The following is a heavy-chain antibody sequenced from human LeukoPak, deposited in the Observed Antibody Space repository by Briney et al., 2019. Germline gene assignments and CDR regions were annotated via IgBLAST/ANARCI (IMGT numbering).Heavy chain of an antibody. CDR1: GFTFSSYE. V-gene: IGHV3-48*03. Sequence: GGSLRLSCAASGFTFSSYEMTWVRQAPGKGLEWVSYISSSGGTTHYADSVKGRFTFSRDNAKNPLYLQMNSLRAEDTAVYYCARDQRGSYYGFFDYWGQGTLVTVSS. CDR2: ISSSGGTT. CDR3: ARDQRGSYYGFFDY. D-gene: IGHD1-26*01. J-gene: IGHJ4*02.